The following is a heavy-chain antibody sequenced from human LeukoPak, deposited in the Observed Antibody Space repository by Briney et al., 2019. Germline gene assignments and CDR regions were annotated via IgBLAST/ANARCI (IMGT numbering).Heavy chain of an antibody. J-gene: IGHJ4*02. CDR2: ISGRGGST. V-gene: IGHV3-23*01. D-gene: IGHD6-19*01. CDR1: GFSFSSYA. Sequence: PGGSLRLSCAASGFSFSSYAMSWVRQAPGKGLEWASAISGRGGSTYYADSVKGRFTISRHNSKNTLYLQMNSLRAKDTAVYYCARGRSSGWYQFFDYWGQGTLVTVSS. CDR3: ARGRSSGWYQFFDY.